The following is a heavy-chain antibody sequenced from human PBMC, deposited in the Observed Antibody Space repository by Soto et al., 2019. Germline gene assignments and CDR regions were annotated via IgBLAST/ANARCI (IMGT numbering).Heavy chain of an antibody. V-gene: IGHV4-31*03. D-gene: IGHD2-8*01. J-gene: IGHJ4*02. CDR3: ARATCVSVDFDTYDFDY. CDR1: GDSLTSPGYY. Sequence: QVQLQESGPGLVKPSQTLSLTCSVSGDSLTSPGYYWSWVRQYPGRGLGWIGYISYSGTTFSSSSLKSRLTISLDTSTNQFSVSLTSVTAADTAVYFCARATCVSVDFDTYDFDYWGRGTVVTVSS. CDR2: ISYSGTT.